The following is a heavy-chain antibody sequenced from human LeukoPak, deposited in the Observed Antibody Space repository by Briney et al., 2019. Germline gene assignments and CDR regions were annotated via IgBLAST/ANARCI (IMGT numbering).Heavy chain of an antibody. Sequence: GGSLRLSCAASGFTFSSFGMHWVRQAPGKGLEWVAIIWYGANNKYYADSVKGRFTFSRDDSKSTLYLLMNSLRAEDTAVYYCARASNSSWLSDYWGQGTLVTVSS. V-gene: IGHV3-33*01. J-gene: IGHJ4*02. CDR1: GFTFSSFG. CDR3: ARASNSSWLSDY. D-gene: IGHD6-13*01. CDR2: IWYGANNK.